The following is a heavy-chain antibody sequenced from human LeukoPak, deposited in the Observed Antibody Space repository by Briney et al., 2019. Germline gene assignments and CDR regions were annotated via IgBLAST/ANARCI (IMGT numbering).Heavy chain of an antibody. D-gene: IGHD6-13*01. J-gene: IGHJ3*02. CDR2: ISGSVGST. CDR3: AKFELGVPQGAFDI. Sequence: ISGSVGSTPYAESVKGRFTISREDSKNTLYLQMNSLRAEDTAVYYCAKFELGVPQGAFDIWGQGTMVTVSS. V-gene: IGHV3-23*01.